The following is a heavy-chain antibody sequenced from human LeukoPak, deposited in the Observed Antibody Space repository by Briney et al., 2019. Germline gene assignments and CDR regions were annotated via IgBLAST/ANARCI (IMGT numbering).Heavy chain of an antibody. CDR2: IYYSGST. D-gene: IGHD3-10*01. V-gene: IGHV4-59*08. J-gene: IGHJ4*02. CDR1: GGSISGYY. Sequence: SETLSLTCTVSGGSISGYYWSWIRQPPGKGLEWTGYIYYSGSTNYNPSLKSRVTISVDTSKNQFSLKLSSVTAADTAVYYCATQTLSGLDYWGQGTQVTVSS. CDR3: ATQTLSGLDY.